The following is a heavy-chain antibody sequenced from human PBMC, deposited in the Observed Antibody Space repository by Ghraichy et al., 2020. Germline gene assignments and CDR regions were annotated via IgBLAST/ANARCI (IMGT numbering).Heavy chain of an antibody. V-gene: IGHV2-70*11. CDR1: GFSLSTSGMC. CDR3: ARISRGYGDYLGHFDY. D-gene: IGHD4-17*01. CDR2: IDWDDDK. J-gene: IGHJ4*02. Sequence: SGPTLVKPTQTLTLTCTFSGFSLSTSGMCVSWIRQPPGKALEWLARIDWDDDKYYSTSLKTRLTISKDTSKNQVVLTMTNLDPVDTATYYCARISRGYGDYLGHFDYWGQGALVTVSS.